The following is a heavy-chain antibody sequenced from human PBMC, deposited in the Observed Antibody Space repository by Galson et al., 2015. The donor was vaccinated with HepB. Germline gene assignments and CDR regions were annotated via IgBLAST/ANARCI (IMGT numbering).Heavy chain of an antibody. CDR3: AKERGDGGNSDGYGDC. D-gene: IGHD5-18*01. CDR2: VSYDGSNK. CDR1: GFTFSGSG. Sequence: SLRLSCAASGFTFSGSGIRWVRRAPGKGLEWVASVSYDGSNKYYGDSVKGRFTISRDNSRNTVNLQMNSLRVDDTAMYYCAKERGDGGNSDGYGDCWGRGTLVTASS. J-gene: IGHJ4*02. V-gene: IGHV3-30*18.